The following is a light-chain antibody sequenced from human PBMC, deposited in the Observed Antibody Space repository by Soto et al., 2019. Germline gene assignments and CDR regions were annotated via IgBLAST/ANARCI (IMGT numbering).Light chain of an antibody. Sequence: EIVLTQSPGTLSLSPGERATLSCRASQSVSSNYLASYQQKPGQAPRLLIYGASNRATGIPDRFSGSGSGTYFTRTISRLEPEEFEEYYCQQYGSAPVTFGQGTRLEFK. CDR2: GAS. CDR3: QQYGSAPVT. J-gene: IGKJ5*01. CDR1: QSVSSNY. V-gene: IGKV3-20*01.